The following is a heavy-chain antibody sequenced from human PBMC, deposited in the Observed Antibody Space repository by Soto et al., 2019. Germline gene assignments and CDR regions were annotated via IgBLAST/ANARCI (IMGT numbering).Heavy chain of an antibody. CDR3: AKGDNLGPKTGYAFDP. CDR2: TYSRSKWYN. D-gene: IGHD5-12*01. CDR1: GDSVSSNTAS. J-gene: IGHJ5*02. V-gene: IGHV6-1*01. Sequence: SQTLSLTCAISGDSVSSNTASWNWVRQSPSRGLEWLGRTYSRSKWYNDYAVSVKSRIIINPDTSKNQFFLQLNSVTPEDTAVYYCAKGDNLGPKTGYAFDPWGQGILVTVSS.